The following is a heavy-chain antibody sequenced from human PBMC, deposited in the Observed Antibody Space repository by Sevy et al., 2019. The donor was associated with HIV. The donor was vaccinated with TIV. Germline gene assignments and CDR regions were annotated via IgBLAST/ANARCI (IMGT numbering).Heavy chain of an antibody. CDR1: GYTFTSYG. CDR2: ISVYNGNT. V-gene: IGHV1-18*01. J-gene: IGHJ6*02. Sequence: ASVKVSCKASGYTFTSYGIIWVRQAPGQGLGWMGWISVYNGNTNYAQNLEGRVTMTTDTFTNTAYMELGSLRSDDTAVYYCAREPYCSSTSCYYHYYGMDVWGQGTTVTVSS. CDR3: AREPYCSSTSCYYHYYGMDV. D-gene: IGHD2-2*01.